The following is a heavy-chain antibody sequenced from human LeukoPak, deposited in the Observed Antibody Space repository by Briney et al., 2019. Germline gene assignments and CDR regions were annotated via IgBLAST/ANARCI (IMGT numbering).Heavy chain of an antibody. CDR3: AEAAGYYDSSGYYLLDY. CDR2: ISGSGGST. J-gene: IGHJ4*02. CDR1: GFTFSSYA. V-gene: IGHV3-23*01. D-gene: IGHD3-22*01. Sequence: GGSLRLSGAASGFTFSSYAMSWVRQAPGKGLEWVSAISGSGGSTYYADSVKGRFTISRDNSKNTLYLQMNSLRAEDTAVYYCAEAAGYYDSSGYYLLDYWGQGTLVTVSS.